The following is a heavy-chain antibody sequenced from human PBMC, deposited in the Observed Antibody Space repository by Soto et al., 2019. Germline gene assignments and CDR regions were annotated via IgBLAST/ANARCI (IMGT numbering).Heavy chain of an antibody. J-gene: IGHJ1*01. D-gene: IGHD6-6*01. CDR2: ISAYNGNT. Sequence: GASVKVSCKASGYTFTSYGISWVRQAPGQGLEWMGWISAYNGNTNYAQKLQGRITMTTDTSTSTAYMELRSLRSDDTAVYYCARDPTEYSSSPNPKYFQHWGQGTLVTVSS. CDR3: ARDPTEYSSSPNPKYFQH. CDR1: GYTFTSYG. V-gene: IGHV1-18*01.